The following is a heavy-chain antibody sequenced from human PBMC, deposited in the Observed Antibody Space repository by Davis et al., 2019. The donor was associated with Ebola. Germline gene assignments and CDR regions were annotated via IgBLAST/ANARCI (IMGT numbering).Heavy chain of an antibody. CDR3: ASYAGTGAALYGMDV. V-gene: IGHV1-18*01. CDR1: GYTFTSYG. J-gene: IGHJ6*02. CDR2: ISAYNGNT. D-gene: IGHD1-26*01. Sequence: ASVKVSCKASGYTFTSYGISWVRQAPGQGLEWMGWISAYNGNTNYAQKLQGRVTMTTDTSTSTAYMELRSLRSDDTAVYYCASYAGTGAALYGMDVWGQGTTVTVSS.